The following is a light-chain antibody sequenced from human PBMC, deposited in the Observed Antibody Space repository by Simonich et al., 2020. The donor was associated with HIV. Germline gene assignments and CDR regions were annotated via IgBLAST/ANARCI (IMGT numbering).Light chain of an antibody. CDR1: QSISSL. CDR2: KAS. Sequence: DIQMTQSPSTLSASVGDSVTITCRASQSISSLLAWYQQKPGKAPKLLIYKASSLERGVPSRFSGSGSVTQFTLTISSLQPDDFATYYCQQYNSYPFTFGQGTKLEIK. CDR3: QQYNSYPFT. V-gene: IGKV1-5*03. J-gene: IGKJ2*01.